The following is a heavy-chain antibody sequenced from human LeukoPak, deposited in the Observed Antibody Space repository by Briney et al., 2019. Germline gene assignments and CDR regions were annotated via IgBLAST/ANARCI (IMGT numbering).Heavy chain of an antibody. Sequence: SETLSLTCAVSGGSVSSGNWWSWVRQPPGKGLEWIGEILHSGSTNYNPSLKSRVTMSLDKSKNQFSLKLSSVTAADTAVYYCVYGGNSGDCVYWGQGTLVSVSS. D-gene: IGHD4-23*01. CDR3: VYGGNSGDCVY. V-gene: IGHV4-4*02. J-gene: IGHJ4*02. CDR2: ILHSGST. CDR1: GGSVSSGNW.